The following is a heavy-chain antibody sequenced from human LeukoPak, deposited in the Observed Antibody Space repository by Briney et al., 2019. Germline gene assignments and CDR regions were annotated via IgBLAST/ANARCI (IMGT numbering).Heavy chain of an antibody. CDR2: ISTYNGNT. CDR3: ARDEVGVNWFDP. CDR1: GYTFTSYG. J-gene: IGHJ5*02. Sequence: ASVQVSCKASGYTFTSYGISWVRQAPGQGLEWMGWISTYNGNTNYAQKLQGRVTMTTDTSTTTAYMELRSLRPDDTAVYYCARDEVGVNWFDPWGQGTLVTVSS. V-gene: IGHV1-18*01. D-gene: IGHD2-15*01.